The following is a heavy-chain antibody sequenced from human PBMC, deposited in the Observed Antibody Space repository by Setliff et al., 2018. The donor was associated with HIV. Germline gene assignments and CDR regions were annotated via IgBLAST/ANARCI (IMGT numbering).Heavy chain of an antibody. CDR1: GGSISSGGYY. CDR2: IYTSGST. V-gene: IGHV4-61*09. D-gene: IGHD2-15*01. Sequence: SETLSLTCTVSGGSISSGGYYWSWIRQPAGKGLEWIGHIYTSGSTKYNPSLRSRVTISLDTSTNQFSLRLNSVTAADTAHYFCVVYFGGNGGRGLWGQGTLVTVSS. J-gene: IGHJ4*02. CDR3: VVYFGGNGGRGL.